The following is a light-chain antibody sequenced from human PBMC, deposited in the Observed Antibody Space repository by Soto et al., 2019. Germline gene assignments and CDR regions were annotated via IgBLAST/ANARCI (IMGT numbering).Light chain of an antibody. CDR3: QSYDSSLSGYV. V-gene: IGLV1-40*01. Sequence: HSVLTQPPSASGAPGQRVTISCTGSSSNIGPTYDVHWYQQLPGTAPKLLIYANTNRPSGVPDRFSGSKSGTSASLAITGLQAEDEADYFCQSYDSSLSGYVFGTGTKVTVL. CDR1: SSNIGPTYD. J-gene: IGLJ1*01. CDR2: ANT.